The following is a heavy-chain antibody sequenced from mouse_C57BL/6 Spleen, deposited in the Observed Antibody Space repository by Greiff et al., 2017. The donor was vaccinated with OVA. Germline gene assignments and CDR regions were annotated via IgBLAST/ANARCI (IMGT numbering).Heavy chain of an antibody. Sequence: EVQLQQSGPVLVKPGASVKMSCKASGYTFTDYYMNWVKQSHGKSLEWIGVINPYNGGTSYNQKFKGKATLTVDKSSSTAYMELNSLTSEDSAVYYCARGGYYDGDYAMDYWGQGTSVTVSS. V-gene: IGHV1-19*01. J-gene: IGHJ4*01. CDR2: INPYNGGT. D-gene: IGHD2-3*01. CDR1: GYTFTDYY. CDR3: ARGGYYDGDYAMDY.